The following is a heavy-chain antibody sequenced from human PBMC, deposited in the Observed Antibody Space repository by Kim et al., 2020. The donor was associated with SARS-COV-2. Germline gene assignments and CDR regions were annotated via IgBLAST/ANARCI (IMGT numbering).Heavy chain of an antibody. J-gene: IGHJ4*02. V-gene: IGHV3-30*18. CDR2: ISYDGSNK. D-gene: IGHD1-26*01. Sequence: GGSLRLSCAASGFTFSSYGMHWVRQAPGKGLEWVAVISYDGSNKYYADSVKGRFTISRDNSKNTLYLQMNSLRAEDTAVYYCAKDHLSIVGATMAFDYWGQGTLVTVSS. CDR1: GFTFSSYG. CDR3: AKDHLSIVGATMAFDY.